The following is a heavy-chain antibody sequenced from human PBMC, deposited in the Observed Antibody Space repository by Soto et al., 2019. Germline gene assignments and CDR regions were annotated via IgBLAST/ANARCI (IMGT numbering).Heavy chain of an antibody. V-gene: IGHV3-33*01. D-gene: IGHD3-22*01. CDR1: GFTFSGYG. CDR3: ARDYAYDSSGYYPNWFDP. Sequence: PGGSLRLSCAASGFTFSGYGMHWVRQAPGKGLEWVAVIWYDGSNKYYADSVKGRFTISRDNSKNTLYLQMNSLRAEDTAVYYCARDYAYDSSGYYPNWFDPWGQGTLVTVSS. J-gene: IGHJ5*02. CDR2: IWYDGSNK.